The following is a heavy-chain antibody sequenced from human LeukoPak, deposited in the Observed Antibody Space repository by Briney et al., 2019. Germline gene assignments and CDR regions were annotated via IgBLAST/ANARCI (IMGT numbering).Heavy chain of an antibody. V-gene: IGHV4-39*01. CDR1: GGSISSSSYY. Sequence: SETLSLTCTVSGGSISSSSYYWGWIRQPPGKGLEWIGSIYYSGSTYYNPPLKSRVTISVDTSKNQFSLKLSSVTAADTAVYYCARRHSSGWYDYWGQGTLVTVSS. CDR3: ARRHSSGWYDY. J-gene: IGHJ4*02. D-gene: IGHD6-19*01. CDR2: IYYSGST.